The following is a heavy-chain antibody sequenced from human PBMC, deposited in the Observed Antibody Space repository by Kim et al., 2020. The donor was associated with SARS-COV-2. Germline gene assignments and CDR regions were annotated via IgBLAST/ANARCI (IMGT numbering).Heavy chain of an antibody. CDR1: GFTFSTYG. Sequence: GGSLRLSCAASGFTFSTYGMGWVRQAPGKGLEWVSAIVGSGGSTYYADSVKGRFTISRDNSKNTLYLQMNSRRAEDTAINYCAKDIRHIVVVTATRGAFDISGKGTMVTVSS. J-gene: IGHJ3*02. CDR2: IVGSGGST. D-gene: IGHD2-21*02. V-gene: IGHV3-23*01. CDR3: AKDIRHIVVVTATRGAFDI.